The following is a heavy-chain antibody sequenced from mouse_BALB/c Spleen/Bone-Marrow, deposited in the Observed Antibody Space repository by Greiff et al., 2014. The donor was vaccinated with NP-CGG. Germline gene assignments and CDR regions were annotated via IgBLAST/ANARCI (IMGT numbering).Heavy chain of an antibody. V-gene: IGHV1S137*01. D-gene: IGHD2-14*01. CDR2: ISGYYGDA. J-gene: IGHJ4*01. CDR1: GYTFTDHA. CDR3: ARSGKVRNAIDY. Sequence: VQLQQSGAKLVRPGVSVKISCKGSGYTFTDHAIHWVKRSHAKSLEWIGVISGYYGDAIYNQKFKGKATMTVDKSSGTAYMELARRTSEDSAIDFCARSGKVRNAIDYWGQGTSVTVSS.